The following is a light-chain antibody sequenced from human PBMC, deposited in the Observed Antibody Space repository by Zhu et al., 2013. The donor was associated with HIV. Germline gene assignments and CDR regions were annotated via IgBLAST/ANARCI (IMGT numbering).Light chain of an antibody. V-gene: IGKV3-15*01. Sequence: EIVMTQSPATLSVSPGERATLSCRASQSISSNLAWYQQKPGQAPRLLIYAASTRATGIPARFSGSRSETEFTLTISSLQSGDFAVYHCQQYINWPLTFGQG. J-gene: IGKJ5*01. CDR2: AAS. CDR1: QSISSN. CDR3: QQYINWPLT.